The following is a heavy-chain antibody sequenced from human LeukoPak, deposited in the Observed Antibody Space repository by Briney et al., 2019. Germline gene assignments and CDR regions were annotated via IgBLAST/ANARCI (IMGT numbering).Heavy chain of an antibody. D-gene: IGHD6-19*01. V-gene: IGHV4-61*05. CDR3: ARISTAPIKSGWPTYLDNWFDP. CDR2: IYYSGST. CDR1: GGSISSSSYY. J-gene: IGHJ5*02. Sequence: PSETLSLTCTVSGGSISSSSYYWGWIRQPPRKGLEWIGYIYYSGSTNYNPSLKSRVTISVDTSKNQFSLKLSSVTAADTAVYYCARISTAPIKSGWPTYLDNWFDPWGQGTLVTVSS.